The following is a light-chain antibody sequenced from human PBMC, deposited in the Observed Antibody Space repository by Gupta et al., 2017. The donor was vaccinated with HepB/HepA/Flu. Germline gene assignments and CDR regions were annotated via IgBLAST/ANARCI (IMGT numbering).Light chain of an antibody. V-gene: IGLV2-14*01. CDR3: TSYTSSSTGV. CDR2: DVS. Sequence: QSALTQPASVSGSPGPSITISCTGTSSDVGGYNYVSWYQQHPGKAPKLMIYDVSNRPSAVSNRFSCSKSGKTASLTISGLQADDDADYYCTSYTSSSTGVFGGGTKLTGL. J-gene: IGLJ3*02. CDR1: SSDVGGYNY.